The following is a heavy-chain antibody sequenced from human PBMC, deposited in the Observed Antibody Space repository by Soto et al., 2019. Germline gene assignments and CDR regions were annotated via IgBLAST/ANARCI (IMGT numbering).Heavy chain of an antibody. CDR1: GFTFGDYA. J-gene: IGHJ4*02. CDR3: TSAVEGQLALDY. V-gene: IGHV3-49*03. CDR2: IRSKAYGGTT. D-gene: IGHD6-6*01. Sequence: GGSLRLSCTASGFTFGDYAMSWFRQAPGKGLEWVGFIRSKAYGGTTEYAASVKGRFTISRDDSKSIAYLQMNSLKTEDTAVYYSTSAVEGQLALDYWGQGTLVTVSS.